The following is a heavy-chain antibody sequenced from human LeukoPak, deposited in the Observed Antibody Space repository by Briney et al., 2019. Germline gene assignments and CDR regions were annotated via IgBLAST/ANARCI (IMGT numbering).Heavy chain of an antibody. V-gene: IGHV3-53*01. D-gene: IGHD3-22*01. CDR3: ARGFANYYDSSGYQK. CDR1: GFTVSDNY. Sequence: GGSLRLSCAASGFTVSDNYMSWDRQAPGKGLEWVSVIYSGGHTKYADSVKGRFTISRDNSKHTQYLQINSLRAEDTAVYYCARGFANYYDSSGYQKWGQGTLVTVSS. CDR2: IYSGGHT. J-gene: IGHJ4*02.